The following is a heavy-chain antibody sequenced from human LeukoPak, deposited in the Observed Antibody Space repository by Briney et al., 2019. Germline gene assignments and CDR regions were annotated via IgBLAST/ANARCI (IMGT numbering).Heavy chain of an antibody. Sequence: SETLSLTCTVSGGSISSYYWSWIRQPPGKGLEWIGYIYYSGSTNYNPSLKSRVTISVDTSKNQFSLKLSSVTAADTAVYYCARRLDTSIAAAGTAHYGMDVWGQGTTVTVSS. CDR3: ARRLDTSIAAAGTAHYGMDV. CDR2: IYYSGST. D-gene: IGHD6-13*01. CDR1: GGSISSYY. J-gene: IGHJ6*02. V-gene: IGHV4-59*12.